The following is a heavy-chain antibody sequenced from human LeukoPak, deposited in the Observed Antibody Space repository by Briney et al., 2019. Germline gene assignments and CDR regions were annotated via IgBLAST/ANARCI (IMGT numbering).Heavy chain of an antibody. Sequence: GGSLRLSCAASGFTFSSYRMNWVRQAPGKGLEWVSSISSSSSYIYYADSVKGRFTISRDNAKNSLYLQMNSLRAEDTAVYYCARRPTDEWSATNVAPFLRYYYYGMDVWGQGTTVTVSS. V-gene: IGHV3-21*01. J-gene: IGHJ6*02. CDR2: ISSSSSYI. D-gene: IGHD2-8*01. CDR1: GFTFSSYR. CDR3: ARRPTDEWSATNVAPFLRYYYYGMDV.